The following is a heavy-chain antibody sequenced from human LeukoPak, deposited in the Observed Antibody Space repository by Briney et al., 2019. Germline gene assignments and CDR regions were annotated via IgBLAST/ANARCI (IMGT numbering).Heavy chain of an antibody. V-gene: IGHV3-73*01. D-gene: IGHD2-15*01. J-gene: IGHJ3*02. CDR3: TRLPGYCSGGSCYRYAFDI. Sequence: PGGSLRLSCAASGFTFSGSPIHWVRQASGKGLEWVGRIKSKANSYATAYAASVKGRFTISRGDSKNTAYLQMNSLKTEDTAVYYCTRLPGYCSGGSCYRYAFDIWGQGQWSPSLQ. CDR2: IKSKANSYAT. CDR1: GFTFSGSP.